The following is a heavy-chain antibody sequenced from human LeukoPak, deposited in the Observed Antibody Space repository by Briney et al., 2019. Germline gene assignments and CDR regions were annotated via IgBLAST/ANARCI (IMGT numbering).Heavy chain of an antibody. D-gene: IGHD6-19*01. Sequence: PGGSLRLSCAASGFTFSSYSMNWVRQAPGKGLEWVSAISGSGGSTYYADSVKGRFTISRDNSKNTLYLQMNSLRAEDTAVYYCAKAIAVAPPSAFDYWGQGTLVTVSS. CDR2: ISGSGGST. J-gene: IGHJ4*02. V-gene: IGHV3-23*01. CDR3: AKAIAVAPPSAFDY. CDR1: GFTFSSYS.